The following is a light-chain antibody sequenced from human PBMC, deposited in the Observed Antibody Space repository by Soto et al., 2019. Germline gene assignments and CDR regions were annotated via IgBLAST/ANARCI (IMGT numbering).Light chain of an antibody. Sequence: EIVITQSPATLSVSPGERATLSCRASQSVSSNLAWYQQKPGQAPRLLIYGASTRATGIPARFSGSGSGTEFTLTISSLQSEDFAVYYCQQYNNFPRTFGQGTKVDTK. CDR1: QSVSSN. CDR2: GAS. J-gene: IGKJ1*01. CDR3: QQYNNFPRT. V-gene: IGKV3-15*01.